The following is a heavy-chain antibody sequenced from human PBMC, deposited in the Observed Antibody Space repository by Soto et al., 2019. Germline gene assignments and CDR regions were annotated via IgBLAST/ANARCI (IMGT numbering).Heavy chain of an antibody. D-gene: IGHD3-22*01. V-gene: IGHV3-20*04. CDR2: INWNGGGT. J-gene: IGHJ4*02. Sequence: GGSLRLSCAASGFTFSSYWMHWVRQAPGKGLEWVSGINWNGGGTDYADSVKSRFTISRDNAKNSLYLQMNSLRAEDTALYYCARNYDSSGYGWHDYWARGTLVTVSS. CDR3: ARNYDSSGYGWHDY. CDR1: GFTFSSYW.